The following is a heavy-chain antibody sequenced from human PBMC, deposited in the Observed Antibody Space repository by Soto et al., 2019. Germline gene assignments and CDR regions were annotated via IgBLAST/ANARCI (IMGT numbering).Heavy chain of an antibody. CDR3: ALGGDYYDSGGYYNWFDP. J-gene: IGHJ5*02. D-gene: IGHD3-22*01. V-gene: IGHV1-2*04. CDR2: INPNSGGT. Sequence: ASVKVSCKASGYTFTGYYMHWVRQANGQGLEWMGWINPNSGGTNYAQKFQGWVTMTRDTSISTAYMELSRLRSDDTAVYYCALGGDYYDSGGYYNWFDPWGQGTLVTVSS. CDR1: GYTFTGYY.